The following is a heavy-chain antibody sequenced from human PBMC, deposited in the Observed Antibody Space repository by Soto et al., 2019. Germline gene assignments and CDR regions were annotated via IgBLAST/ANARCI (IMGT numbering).Heavy chain of an antibody. V-gene: IGHV4-30-4*01. CDR2: IYYSGST. CDR3: AKRYFDWLSKGDDAFDI. Sequence: QVQLQESGPGLVKPSQTLSLTCTVSGGSISSGDYYWSWIRQPPGKGLEWIGYIYYSGSTYYNPSLKSRVTISVDTSKNQFSLKLSSVTAADTAVCYCAKRYFDWLSKGDDAFDIWGQGTMVTVSS. CDR1: GGSISSGDYY. D-gene: IGHD3-9*01. J-gene: IGHJ3*02.